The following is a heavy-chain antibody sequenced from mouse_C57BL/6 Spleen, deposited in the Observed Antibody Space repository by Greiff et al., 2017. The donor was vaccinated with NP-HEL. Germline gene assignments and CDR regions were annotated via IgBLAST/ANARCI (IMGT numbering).Heavy chain of an antibody. CDR1: GYAFSSSW. V-gene: IGHV1-82*01. D-gene: IGHD1-1*01. CDR2: IYPGDGDT. CDR3: ARSILYYGSSYGYWYFDV. J-gene: IGHJ1*03. Sequence: VQLQQSGPELVKPGASVKISCKASGYAFSSSWMNWVKQRPGKGLEWIGRIYPGDGDTNYNGKFKGKATLTADKSSSTAYMQLSSLTSEDSAVYFCARSILYYGSSYGYWYFDVWGTGTTVTVSS.